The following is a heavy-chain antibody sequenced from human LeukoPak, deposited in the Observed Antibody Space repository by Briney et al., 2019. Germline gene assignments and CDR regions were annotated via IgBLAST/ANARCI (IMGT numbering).Heavy chain of an antibody. D-gene: IGHD3-22*01. CDR1: GYTFTSYG. J-gene: IGHJ5*02. CDR3: ARDTQALATMIVVDHNWFDP. CDR2: ISAYNGNT. V-gene: IGHV1-18*01. Sequence: WASVKVSCKASGYTFTSYGISWVRQAPGQGLEWMGWISAYNGNTNYAQKLQGRVTMTTDTSTSTAYMELRSLRSDDTAVYYCARDTQALATMIVVDHNWFDPWGQGTLVTVSS.